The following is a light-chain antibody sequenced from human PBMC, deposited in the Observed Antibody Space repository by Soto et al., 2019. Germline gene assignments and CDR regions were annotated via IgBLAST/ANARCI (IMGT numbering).Light chain of an antibody. CDR3: FSYAGNSLNYV. J-gene: IGLJ1*01. CDR2: EAS. CDR1: SSDVVSYNL. Sequence: QSVLTQPASVSVYPGQSITISCTGPSSDVVSYNLVSWYQQHPGKAPKLMIYEASKRPSGISNRFSGSKSGNAASLTISGLQAEDEADYYCFSYAGNSLNYVFGTGTKVTVL. V-gene: IGLV2-23*01.